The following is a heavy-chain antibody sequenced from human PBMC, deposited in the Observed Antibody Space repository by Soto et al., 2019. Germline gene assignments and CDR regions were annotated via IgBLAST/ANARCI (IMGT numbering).Heavy chain of an antibody. Sequence: ASVKVCCKDSGYTLTDLSMHWVRQAPGKGLEWMGGFDPEDGETIYAQKFQGRVTMTEDTSTDTAYMELSSLRSEDTAVYYCATGAAARPDAFDIWGQGTMVTVSS. CDR3: ATGAAARPDAFDI. D-gene: IGHD6-6*01. CDR1: GYTLTDLS. J-gene: IGHJ3*02. CDR2: FDPEDGET. V-gene: IGHV1-24*01.